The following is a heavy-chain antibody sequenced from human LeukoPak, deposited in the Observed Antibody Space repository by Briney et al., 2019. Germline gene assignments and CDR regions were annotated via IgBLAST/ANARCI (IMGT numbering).Heavy chain of an antibody. J-gene: IGHJ3*02. V-gene: IGHV4-59*12. Sequence: SETLSLTCTVSGDSISGYYWSWIRQPPGKGLEWIGYVYYSGSTNYNPSLKSRVTMSVDTSKNQFSLKLSSVTAADTAVYYCARGAGVYSSSWYGAFDIWGQGTMVTVSS. CDR1: GDSISGYY. CDR3: ARGAGVYSSSWYGAFDI. CDR2: VYYSGST. D-gene: IGHD6-13*01.